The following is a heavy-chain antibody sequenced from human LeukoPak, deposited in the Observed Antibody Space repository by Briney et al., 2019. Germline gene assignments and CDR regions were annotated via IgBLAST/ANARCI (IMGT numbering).Heavy chain of an antibody. CDR2: IKQDGSDK. J-gene: IGHJ4*02. D-gene: IGHD6-6*01. CDR3: ARDSGYSSSSGFDY. CDR1: GFTFTHFW. V-gene: IGHV3-7*01. Sequence: GGSLRLSCAASGFTFTHFWMSWVRQAPRKGLEWVANIKQDGSDKYYVDSVKGRFTISRDNAKNSLYLQMNSLGAEDTALFYCARDSGYSSSSGFDYWGQGTLVTVSS.